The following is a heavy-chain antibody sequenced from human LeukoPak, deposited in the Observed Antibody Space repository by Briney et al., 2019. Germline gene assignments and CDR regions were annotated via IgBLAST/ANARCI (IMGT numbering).Heavy chain of an antibody. CDR2: ISSSSSTI. CDR1: GFTFSSNA. CDR3: ARGGGSYGYFDL. D-gene: IGHD1-26*01. Sequence: PGGSLRLSCAASGFTFSSNAMHWVRQAPGKGLEWLSYISSSSSTIYYADSVKGRFTISRDNAKNSLYLQMNSLRDEDTAVYYCARGGGSYGYFDLWGRGTLVTVSS. J-gene: IGHJ2*01. V-gene: IGHV3-48*02.